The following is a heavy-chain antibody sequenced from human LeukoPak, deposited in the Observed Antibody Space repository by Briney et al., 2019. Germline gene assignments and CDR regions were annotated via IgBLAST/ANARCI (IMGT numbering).Heavy chain of an antibody. CDR1: GYTFTGYY. D-gene: IGHD2-15*01. CDR2: IIPLFGTP. CDR3: ASATLRCSGGSCYEMDV. Sequence: SVKVSCKASGYTFTGYYMHWVRQAPGHGLEWMGGIIPLFGTPDYAQKFQDRLTITADKSTSTAYMELSSLRSEDTAVYYCASATLRCSGGSCYEMDVWGKGTTVTVSS. V-gene: IGHV1-69*06. J-gene: IGHJ6*04.